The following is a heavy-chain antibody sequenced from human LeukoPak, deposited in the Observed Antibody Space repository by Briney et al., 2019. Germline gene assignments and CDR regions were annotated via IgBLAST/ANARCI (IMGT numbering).Heavy chain of an antibody. CDR1: GYTFTGYY. D-gene: IGHD3-16*01. CDR2: IIPIFGTA. CDR3: ARDEGGPLGGRDYYYYMDV. V-gene: IGHV1-69*05. J-gene: IGHJ6*03. Sequence: SVKVSCKASGYTFTGYYMHWVRQAPGQGLEWMGGIIPIFGTANYAQKFQGRVTITTDESTSTAYMELSSLRSEDTAVYYCARDEGGPLGGRDYYYYMDVWGKGTTVTVSS.